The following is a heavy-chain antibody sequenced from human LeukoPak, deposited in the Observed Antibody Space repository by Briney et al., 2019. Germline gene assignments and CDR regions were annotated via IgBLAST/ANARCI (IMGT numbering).Heavy chain of an antibody. CDR2: INHSGST. J-gene: IGHJ3*02. D-gene: IGHD5-18*01. CDR1: GGSFSGYY. CDR3: ARESWIQLWFQRGVAFDI. V-gene: IGHV4-34*01. Sequence: SETLSLTCAVYGGSFSGYYWSWIRQPPGKGLEWIGEINHSGSTNYNPSLKSRVTISVDTSKNQFSLKLSSVTAADTAVYYCARESWIQLWFQRGVAFDIWGQGTMVTVSS.